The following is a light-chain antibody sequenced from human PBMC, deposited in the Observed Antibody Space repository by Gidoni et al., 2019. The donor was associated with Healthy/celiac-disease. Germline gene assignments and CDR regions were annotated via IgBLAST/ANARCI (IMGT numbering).Light chain of an antibody. J-gene: IGLJ2*01. CDR2: SNI. CDR3: ATWVDRLNGLT. Sequence: SVLTPPPSASGTPGQTITISCSESTSNIGSNPVNWYQHIPGASPKLLIYSNIHRPSGVPDQFSGSKSGTSASLAISDLQSEDEADYYCATWVDRLNGLTFGGGTKLTVL. V-gene: IGLV1-44*01. CDR1: TSNIGSNP.